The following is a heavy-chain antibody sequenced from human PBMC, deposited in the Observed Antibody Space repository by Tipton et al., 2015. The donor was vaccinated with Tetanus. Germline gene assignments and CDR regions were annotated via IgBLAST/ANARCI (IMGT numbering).Heavy chain of an antibody. J-gene: IGHJ5*02. D-gene: IGHD1-7*01. V-gene: IGHV3-23*01. CDR1: GYTFTSHG. CDR3: AKGGWNYWFDP. Sequence: SGAEVKKPGASVKVSCKASGYTFTSHGISWVRQAPGKGLEWVSSISAGGASTYYADSVRGRFTFSRDNSRNTLYLQMNSLRAEDTAMYYCAKGGWNYWFDPWGQGTLVTVSS. CDR2: ISAGGAST.